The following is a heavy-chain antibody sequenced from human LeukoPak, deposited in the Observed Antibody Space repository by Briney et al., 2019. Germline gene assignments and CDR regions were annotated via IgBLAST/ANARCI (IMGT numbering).Heavy chain of an antibody. CDR2: ISGSGGST. J-gene: IGHJ4*02. CDR3: AKGWGDSSGYPTFDY. V-gene: IGHV3-23*01. D-gene: IGHD3-22*01. Sequence: GGSLRLSCAASGFTFSSYAMSWVRQAPGKGLEWVSAISGSGGSTYYADSVKGRFTISRDNSKNTLYLQMNSLRAEDTAVYYCAKGWGDSSGYPTFDYWGQGTLVTVSS. CDR1: GFTFSSYA.